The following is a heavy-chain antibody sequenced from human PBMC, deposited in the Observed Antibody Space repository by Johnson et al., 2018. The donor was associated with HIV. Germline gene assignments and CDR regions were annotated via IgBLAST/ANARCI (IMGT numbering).Heavy chain of an antibody. J-gene: IGHJ3*02. CDR3: AKDLRVFDWFNAYDAFDI. V-gene: IGHV3-NL1*01. D-gene: IGHD3-9*01. CDR2: IYSGGST. CDR1: GFSLRTYA. Sequence: HVQLVESGGGVVQPGRSVRLSCAASGFSLRTYAMHWVRQAPGKGLEWVSVIYSGGSTYYADSVKGRFTISRDNSKNTLYLQMNSLRADDTAVYYCAKDLRVFDWFNAYDAFDIWGQGTMVTVSS.